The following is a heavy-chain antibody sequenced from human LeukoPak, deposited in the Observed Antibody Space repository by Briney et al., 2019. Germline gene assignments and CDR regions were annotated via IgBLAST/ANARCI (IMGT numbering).Heavy chain of an antibody. J-gene: IGHJ4*02. Sequence: RRASVTVSCKASGGTFSSYAISWVRQAPGQGLEWMGGIIPIFGTANYAQKFQGRVTITADESTSTAYMELSSLRSEDTAVYYCARGAEMATIRNFDYWGQGTLVTVSS. CDR3: ARGAEMATIRNFDY. CDR2: IIPIFGTA. CDR1: GGTFSSYA. D-gene: IGHD5-24*01. V-gene: IGHV1-69*13.